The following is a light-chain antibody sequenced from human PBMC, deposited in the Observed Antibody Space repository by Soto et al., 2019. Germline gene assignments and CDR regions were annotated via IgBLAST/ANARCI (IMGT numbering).Light chain of an antibody. CDR3: SAYTTTSTLI. Sequence: QSVLTQPPSVSGAPGQRVTISCTGSSSNIGAGYDVHWYQQHPGTAPKLILYEVNNRPSGVSNRFSGSKSGNTASLIISGLQTEDEADYYCSAYTTTSTLIFGTGTKLTVL. V-gene: IGLV2-14*01. J-gene: IGLJ1*01. CDR2: EVN. CDR1: SSNIGAGYD.